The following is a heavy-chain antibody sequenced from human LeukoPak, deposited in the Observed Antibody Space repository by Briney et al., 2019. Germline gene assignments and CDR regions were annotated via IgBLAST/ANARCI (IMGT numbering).Heavy chain of an antibody. CDR1: GFTFDNYA. CDR3: AKGTMIGGYMDV. D-gene: IGHD3-22*01. J-gene: IGHJ6*03. CDR2: ISWNSGSI. V-gene: IGHV3-9*01. Sequence: SLRLSCVSSGFTFDNYAMSWVRQAPGKGLEWVSGISWNSGSIGYADSVKGRFTISRDNAKNSLYLQMNSLRAEDTALYYCAKGTMIGGYMDVWGKGTTVTVSS.